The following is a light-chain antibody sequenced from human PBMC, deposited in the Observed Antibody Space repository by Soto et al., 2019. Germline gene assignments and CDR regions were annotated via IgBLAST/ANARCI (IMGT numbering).Light chain of an antibody. V-gene: IGKV3-20*01. CDR3: QQYGSSPKT. CDR1: QSVSSY. J-gene: IGKJ1*01. CDR2: DAS. Sequence: EIVLTQSPTTLSFSPGERATLSCRASQSVSSYLAWYQQKPGQAPRLLIYDASNRATGIPARFSGSGSGTDFTLTISRLEPEDFAVYYCQQYGSSPKTFGQGTKV.